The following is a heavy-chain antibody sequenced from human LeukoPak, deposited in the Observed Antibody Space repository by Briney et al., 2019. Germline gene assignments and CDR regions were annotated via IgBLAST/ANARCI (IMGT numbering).Heavy chain of an antibody. CDR2: IYYSGST. CDR1: GGSISSGSYY. CDR3: AREDYDSSGYSKNWFDP. V-gene: IGHV4-61*01. D-gene: IGHD3-22*01. Sequence: SETLSLTCTVSGGSISSGSYYWSWIRQPPGKGLEWIGYIYYSGSTNYSPSLKSRVTISVDTSKNQFSLKLSSVTAADTAVYYCAREDYDSSGYSKNWFDPWGQGTLVTVSS. J-gene: IGHJ5*02.